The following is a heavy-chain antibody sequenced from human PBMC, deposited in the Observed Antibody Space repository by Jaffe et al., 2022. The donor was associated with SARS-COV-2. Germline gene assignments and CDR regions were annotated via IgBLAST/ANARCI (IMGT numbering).Heavy chain of an antibody. Sequence: EVQLVESGGGLVQPGGSLRLSCAASGFTFSSYWMSWVRQAPGKGLEWVANIKQDGSEKYYVDSVKGRFTISRDNAKNSLYLQMNSLRAEDTAVYYCARAARDDSSGYPGAFDIWGQGTMVTVSS. J-gene: IGHJ3*02. CDR2: IKQDGSEK. CDR1: GFTFSSYW. D-gene: IGHD3-22*01. V-gene: IGHV3-7*01. CDR3: ARAARDDSSGYPGAFDI.